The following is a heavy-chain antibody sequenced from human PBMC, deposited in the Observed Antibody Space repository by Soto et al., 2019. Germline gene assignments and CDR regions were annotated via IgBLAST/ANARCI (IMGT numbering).Heavy chain of an antibody. CDR2: IYYSGST. V-gene: IGHV4-39*01. J-gene: IGHJ6*03. CDR1: GGSISSSSYY. Sequence: QLQLQESGPGLVKPSETLSLTCTVSGGSISSSSYYWGWIRQPPGKGLEWIGSIYYSGSTYYNPSLKSRVTISVDTSKNQFSLKLSSVTAADTAVYYCASSFSGYDPFYYYYYMDVWGQGTKVTV. D-gene: IGHD5-12*01. CDR3: ASSFSGYDPFYYYYYMDV.